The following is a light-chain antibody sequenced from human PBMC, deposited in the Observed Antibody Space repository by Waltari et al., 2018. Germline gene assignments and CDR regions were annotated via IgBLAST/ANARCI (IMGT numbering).Light chain of an antibody. CDR3: AAWDNNGHVV. V-gene: IGLV1-44*01. Sequence: QSVLTQPPSASGTPGQRVIISFSGSTSNIGSITLHWYQHLPGMAPKRLIYPNYQRPPGVPDRFSASKSGTSAALTISGLQSVDEADYYCAAWDNNGHVVFGGGTKVTIL. CDR1: TSNIGSIT. J-gene: IGLJ2*01. CDR2: PNY.